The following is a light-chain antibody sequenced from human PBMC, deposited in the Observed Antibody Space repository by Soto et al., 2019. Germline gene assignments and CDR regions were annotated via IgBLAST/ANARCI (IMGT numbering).Light chain of an antibody. CDR2: ATS. V-gene: IGKV1-6*01. J-gene: IGKJ1*01. Sequence: AIQMTQSPSSLSASVGDRATITCRASQGIRDDLGWFQQKAGKAPKLLIYATSSLQDGVPSRFSGSGSGTDFTLTISSLQPEDFATYYCLQDYDYPPTFGQGTRWIS. CDR1: QGIRDD. CDR3: LQDYDYPPT.